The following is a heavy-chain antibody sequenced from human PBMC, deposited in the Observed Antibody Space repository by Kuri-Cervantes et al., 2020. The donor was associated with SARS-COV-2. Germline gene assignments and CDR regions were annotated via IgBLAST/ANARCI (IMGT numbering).Heavy chain of an antibody. J-gene: IGHJ3*02. CDR2: ISWNSGSI. CDR3: ARDGHRGYNNDNDAFDI. Sequence: GGSLRLSCAASGFTFDDYAMHWVRQAPGKGLEWVSGISWNSGSIGYADSVKGRFTISRDNAKNSLYPQMNSLRAEDTAVYYCARDGHRGYNNDNDAFDIWGQGTMVTVSS. V-gene: IGHV3-9*01. D-gene: IGHD5-24*01. CDR1: GFTFDDYA.